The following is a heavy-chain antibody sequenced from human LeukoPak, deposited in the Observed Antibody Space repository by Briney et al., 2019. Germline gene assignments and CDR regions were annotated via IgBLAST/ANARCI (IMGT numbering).Heavy chain of an antibody. CDR1: GGTFSSYA. CDR3: AFSMAAFYYYYYYMDV. CDR2: MIPIFGTA. D-gene: IGHD6-6*01. Sequence: SVKVSCKASGGTFSSYAISWVRQAPGQGLEWMGGMIPIFGTASYAQKFQGRVTITTDESTSTAYMELSSLRSEDTAVYYCAFSMAAFYYYYYYMDVWGKGTTVTVSS. J-gene: IGHJ6*03. V-gene: IGHV1-69*05.